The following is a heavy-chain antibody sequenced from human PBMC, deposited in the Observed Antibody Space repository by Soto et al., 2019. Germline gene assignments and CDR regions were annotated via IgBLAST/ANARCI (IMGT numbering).Heavy chain of an antibody. CDR1: GYTFTSYD. D-gene: IGHD1-7*01. Sequence: QVQLVQSGAEVKKPGASVKVSCKASGYTFTSYDINWVRQATGQGLEWMGWMNPNSGNSGDAHEFQRRVTMPRNTSIRTAYMELSSLRSKDTAVSYCASLNWNSLGYYYIMAVWGQGTTVTVSS. J-gene: IGHJ6*02. CDR2: MNPNSGNS. V-gene: IGHV1-8*01. CDR3: ASLNWNSLGYYYIMAV.